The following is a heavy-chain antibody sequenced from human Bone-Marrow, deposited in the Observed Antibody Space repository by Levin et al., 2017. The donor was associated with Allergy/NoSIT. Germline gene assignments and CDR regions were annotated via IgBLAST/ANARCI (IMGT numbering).Heavy chain of an antibody. CDR3: ARGPVRPNVYHYFCMDV. J-gene: IGHJ6*02. V-gene: IGHV3-43*01. D-gene: IGHD2/OR15-2a*01. CDR1: EFTFDDYT. CDR2: TSWDGVTT. Sequence: GESLKISCAASEFTFDDYTMHWVRQGPEKGLEWVSLTSWDGVTTYHADSVRGRFSISRDNRKKSLYLQMNSLRTEHTALYYCARGPVRPNVYHYFCMDVWGQGTTVTVSS.